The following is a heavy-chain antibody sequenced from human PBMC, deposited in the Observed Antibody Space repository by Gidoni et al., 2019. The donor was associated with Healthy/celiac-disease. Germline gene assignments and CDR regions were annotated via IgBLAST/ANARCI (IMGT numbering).Heavy chain of an antibody. CDR1: GFPFSSYG. J-gene: IGHJ6*02. CDR2: ISYDGSNK. CDR3: AKASSGPYYYGMDV. Sequence: QVQLVEPGGGVVQPGRSLRLSCAAAGFPFSSYGMHWVRQAPGKGLEWVAVISYDGSNKYYADSVKGRFTISRDNSKNTLYLQMNSLRAEDTAVYYCAKASSGPYYYGMDVWGQGTTVTVSS. V-gene: IGHV3-30*18.